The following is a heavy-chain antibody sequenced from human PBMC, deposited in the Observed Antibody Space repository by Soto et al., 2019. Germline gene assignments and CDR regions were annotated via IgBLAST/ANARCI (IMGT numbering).Heavy chain of an antibody. V-gene: IGHV1-8*01. J-gene: IGHJ5*02. CDR1: GYPFTSYD. CDR3: VRVSAPRNNRLLWFGELLTNWFDP. D-gene: IGHD3-10*01. Sequence: GSVKVYFKASGYPFTSYDINCVRQATGQGLGWTGPMNPNSGNTGYAHKFQVRVTMTRNTSISTAYMELSSLRSEDTAVYYCVRVSAPRNNRLLWFGELLTNWFDPWGQGTMVTVSS. CDR2: MNPNSGNT.